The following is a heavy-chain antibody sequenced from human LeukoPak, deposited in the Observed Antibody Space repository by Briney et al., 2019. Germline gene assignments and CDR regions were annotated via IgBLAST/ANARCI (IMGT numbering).Heavy chain of an antibody. CDR3: ARLLYDGDYL. J-gene: IGHJ5*02. D-gene: IGHD4-17*01. CDR2: IYYSGST. V-gene: IGHV4-39*01. CDR1: GGSFSSYY. Sequence: SETLSLTCAVYGGSFSSYYWGWIRQPPGKGLEWIGSIYYSGSTYYNPSLKSRVTISVDTSKNQFSLKLSSVTAADTAVYYCARLLYDGDYLWGQGTLATVSS.